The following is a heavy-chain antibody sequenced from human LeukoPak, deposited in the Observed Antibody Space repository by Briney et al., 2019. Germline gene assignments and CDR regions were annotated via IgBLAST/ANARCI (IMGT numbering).Heavy chain of an antibody. CDR3: AKANYYDSSAYYFDY. CDR1: GFTFDDYA. V-gene: IGHV3-9*01. CDR2: ISWNSGSI. J-gene: IGHJ4*02. Sequence: GGSLRLSCAASGFTFDDYAVHWVRQAPGKGLEWVSGISWNSGSIGYADSVKGRFTISRDNAKNSLYLQMNSLRAEDTALYYCAKANYYDSSAYYFDYWGQGTLVTVSS. D-gene: IGHD3-22*01.